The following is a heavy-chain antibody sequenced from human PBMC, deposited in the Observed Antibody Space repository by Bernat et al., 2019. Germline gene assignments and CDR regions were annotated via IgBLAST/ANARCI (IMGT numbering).Heavy chain of an antibody. Sequence: QVQLVESGGGVVQPGRSLRLSCAASGFTFSSYGMHWVRQAPGKGLEWVAVIWYDGSNKYYADSVKGRFTISRDNSKNTLYQQMNSLRAEDTAVYYCARDGGYYFDYWGQGTLVTVSS. CDR2: IWYDGSNK. D-gene: IGHD2-15*01. CDR1: GFTFSSYG. J-gene: IGHJ4*02. V-gene: IGHV3-33*01. CDR3: ARDGGYYFDY.